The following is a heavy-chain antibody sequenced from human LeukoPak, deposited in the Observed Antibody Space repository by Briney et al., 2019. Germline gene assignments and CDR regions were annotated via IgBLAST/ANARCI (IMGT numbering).Heavy chain of an antibody. V-gene: IGHV3-43D*03. J-gene: IGHJ4*02. CDR1: GFTFDDYA. CDR3: AKDKGGYTYSSYYFDY. Sequence: GGSLRLSCAASGFTFDDYAMHWVRHAPGKGLEWVSLISWDGGSTFYADSVKGRFTISRDNSKNSLYLQMNSLRGEDTALYYCAKDKGGYTYSSYYFDYWGQGTLVTVSS. CDR2: ISWDGGST. D-gene: IGHD5-18*01.